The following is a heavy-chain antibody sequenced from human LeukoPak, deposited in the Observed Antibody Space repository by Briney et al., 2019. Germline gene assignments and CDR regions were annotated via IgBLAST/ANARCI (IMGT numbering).Heavy chain of an antibody. J-gene: IGHJ4*02. D-gene: IGHD3-22*01. CDR3: ARRWPHSSGYYLFDY. CDR1: GGTFSSHG. V-gene: IGHV1-69*05. Sequence: ASVKVSCTASGGTFSSHGFSWVRQAPGQGLEWMGGIIPIFGATNYAQKFQGRVTITTDDSTSTGYMELSSLTSEDTAVYFCARRWPHSSGYYLFDYWGQGTLVTVSS. CDR2: IIPIFGAT.